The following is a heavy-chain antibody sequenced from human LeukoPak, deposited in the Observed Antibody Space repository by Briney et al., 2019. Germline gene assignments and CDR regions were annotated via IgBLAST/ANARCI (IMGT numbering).Heavy chain of an antibody. CDR1: GGSISSSRDF. V-gene: IGHV4-39*07. CDR3: ARDSTSMYYFDF. Sequence: PSETLSLTCTVSGGSISSSRDFWGWIRQPPGRGLEWIGTISYSGSAYYNPSLKSRVTISLDTSKNQFSLKLSSVTAADTAVYHCARDSTSMYYFDFWGQGSLVTVSS. CDR2: ISYSGSA. D-gene: IGHD6-13*01. J-gene: IGHJ4*02.